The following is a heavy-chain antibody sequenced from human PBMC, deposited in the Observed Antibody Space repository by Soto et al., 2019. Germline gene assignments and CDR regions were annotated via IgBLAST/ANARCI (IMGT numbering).Heavy chain of an antibody. CDR1: GGSISSSSYY. D-gene: IGHD3-10*01. CDR2: IYYSGST. V-gene: IGHV4-39*01. Sequence: QLQLQESGPGLVKPSETLSLTCTVSGGSISSSSYYWGWIRQPPGKGLEWIGSIYYSGSTYYNPSLKSRVTISVDTSKNQFSLKLSSVTAADTAVYFSFGRSTGSGSYYNRPWDYYYYMDVWGKGTTVTVSS. CDR3: FGRSTGSGSYYNRPWDYYYYMDV. J-gene: IGHJ6*03.